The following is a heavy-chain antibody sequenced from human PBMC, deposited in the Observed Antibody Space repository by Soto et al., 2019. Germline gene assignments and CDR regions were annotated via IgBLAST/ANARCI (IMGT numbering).Heavy chain of an antibody. CDR3: VIKRPTTTCIDY. J-gene: IGHJ4*02. D-gene: IGHD1-1*01. CDR2: ISGSGSRT. Sequence: GLASVVHAFSLSTYSMTCVRSAPKKGLEWVSAISGSGSRTNYADSVKGRFTVSSDNSKNILYLQRNSLRAEDTAVYYFVIKRPTTTCIDYWGPGTLVTVS. V-gene: IGHV3-23*01. CDR1: AFSLSTYS.